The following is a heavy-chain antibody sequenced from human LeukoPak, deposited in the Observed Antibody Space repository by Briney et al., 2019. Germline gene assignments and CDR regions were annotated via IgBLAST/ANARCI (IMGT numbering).Heavy chain of an antibody. J-gene: IGHJ6*02. CDR1: GFTFSSYA. D-gene: IGHD6-19*01. Sequence: GGSLRLSCAASGFTFSSYAMHWVRQAPGKGLEWVAVISYDGSNKYYADSVKGRFTISRDNSKNTLYLQMNSLRAEDTAVYYCARVESDSSGWHRNYYYGMDVWGQGTTVTVSS. V-gene: IGHV3-30-3*01. CDR3: ARVESDSSGWHRNYYYGMDV. CDR2: ISYDGSNK.